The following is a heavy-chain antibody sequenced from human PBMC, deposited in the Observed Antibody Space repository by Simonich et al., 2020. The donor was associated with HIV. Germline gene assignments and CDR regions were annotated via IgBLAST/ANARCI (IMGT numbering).Heavy chain of an antibody. CDR3: ARLTAGGLGEYFQH. Sequence: QVQLQQWGAGLLKPSETLSLTCADYGGSFSGYYWSWIRQPPGKGLEWIGEINPSGSTNYNPSLKSRVTISVDTSKNQFSLKLSSVTAADTAVYYCARLTAGGLGEYFQHWGQGTLVTVSS. CDR1: GGSFSGYY. D-gene: IGHD6-13*01. J-gene: IGHJ1*01. V-gene: IGHV4-34*01. CDR2: INPSGST.